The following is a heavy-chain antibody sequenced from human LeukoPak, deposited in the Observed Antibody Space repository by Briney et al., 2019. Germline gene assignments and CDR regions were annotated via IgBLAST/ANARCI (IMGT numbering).Heavy chain of an antibody. V-gene: IGHV4-59*08. CDR1: GGSISSYY. CDR3: ARARGIDHYGELHNWFDP. J-gene: IGHJ5*02. D-gene: IGHD3-10*01. CDR2: IYYSGST. Sequence: SETLSLTCTVSGGSISSYYWSWIRQPPGKGLEWIGYIYYSGSTNYNPSLKSRVTISVDTSKNQFSLKLSSVTAADTAVYYCARARGIDHYGELHNWFDPWGQGTLVTVSS.